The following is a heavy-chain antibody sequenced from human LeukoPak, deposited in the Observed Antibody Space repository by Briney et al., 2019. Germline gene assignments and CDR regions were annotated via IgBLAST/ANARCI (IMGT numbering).Heavy chain of an antibody. J-gene: IGHJ4*02. CDR1: GFTFSSYA. Sequence: GGSLRLSCAASGFTFSSYAMSWVRQAPGKGLEWVSAIRDSGGSTYYADSVKGRFSISRDNSKNTLYLQMNSLRAEDTAVYYCAKDLDYYDSSAFDWWGQGTLVTVSS. V-gene: IGHV3-23*01. CDR2: IRDSGGST. CDR3: AKDLDYYDSSAFDW. D-gene: IGHD3-22*01.